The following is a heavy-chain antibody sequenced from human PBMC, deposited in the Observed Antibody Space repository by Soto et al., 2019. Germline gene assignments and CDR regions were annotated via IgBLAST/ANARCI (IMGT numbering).Heavy chain of an antibody. Sequence: GESLKISCKGSGYSFTSYWIGWVRQMPGKGLEWMGIIYPGDSDTRYSPSFQGQVTISADKSISTAYLQWSSLKASDIAMYYCARHSSYYDFWSGYYNRWFDPWGQGTLVTVSS. CDR3: ARHSSYYDFWSGYYNRWFDP. CDR2: IYPGDSDT. V-gene: IGHV5-51*01. D-gene: IGHD3-3*01. J-gene: IGHJ5*02. CDR1: GYSFTSYW.